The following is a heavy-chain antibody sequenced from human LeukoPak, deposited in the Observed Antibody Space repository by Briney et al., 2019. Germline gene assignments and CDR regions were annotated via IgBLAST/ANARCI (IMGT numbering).Heavy chain of an antibody. Sequence: TGGSLRLSCAASGFTFSSYGMHWVRQAPGKGLEWVAFIRYDGSNKYYADSVKGRFTISRDNSKNTLYLRMNSLRAEDTAVYYCAKPQIPYCGGDCYSEPPSMLGGFDIWGQGTMVTVSS. D-gene: IGHD2-21*01. CDR1: GFTFSSYG. CDR3: AKPQIPYCGGDCYSEPPSMLGGFDI. J-gene: IGHJ3*02. V-gene: IGHV3-30*02. CDR2: IRYDGSNK.